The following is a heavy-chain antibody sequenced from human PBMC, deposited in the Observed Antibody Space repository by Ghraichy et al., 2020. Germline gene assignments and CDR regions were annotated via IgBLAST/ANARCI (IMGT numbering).Heavy chain of an antibody. Sequence: GGSLRLSCAASGFTFSSYAMSWVRQAPGKGLEWVSAISGSGGSTYSADSVKGRFTISRDNSKNTLYLQMNSLRAEDTAVYYCAKLRGPAIVVVPYFDYWGQGTLVTVSS. CDR2: ISGSGGST. V-gene: IGHV3-23*01. CDR1: GFTFSSYA. CDR3: AKLRGPAIVVVPYFDY. D-gene: IGHD2-2*01. J-gene: IGHJ4*02.